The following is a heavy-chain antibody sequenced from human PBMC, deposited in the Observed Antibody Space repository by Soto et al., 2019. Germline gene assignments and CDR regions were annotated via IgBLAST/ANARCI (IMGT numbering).Heavy chain of an antibody. J-gene: IGHJ4*02. CDR3: AASVPAAAAEYYFDY. D-gene: IGHD6-13*01. Sequence: SVKVSCKASGFTFTSSAVQWVRQARGQRLEWIGWIVVGSGNTNYAQKFQERVTITRDMSTSTAYMELSSLRSEDTAVYYCAASVPAAAAEYYFDYWGQGTLVTVTS. V-gene: IGHV1-58*01. CDR2: IVVGSGNT. CDR1: GFTFTSSA.